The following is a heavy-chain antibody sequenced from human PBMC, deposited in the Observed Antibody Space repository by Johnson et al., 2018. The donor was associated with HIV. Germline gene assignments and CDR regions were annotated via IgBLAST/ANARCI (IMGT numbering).Heavy chain of an antibody. CDR1: GFTFSSYD. D-gene: IGHD3-16*01. J-gene: IGHJ3*01. Sequence: VQLVESGGGVVQPGRSLRVSCGASGFTFSSYDMHWVRQAPGKGLEWVAVISYDGSNKYYADSVKGRFNISRDNSKNTLYLQMNSLRAEDSALYYCAKPPSMGADAFDVWGQGTMVTVSS. V-gene: IGHV3-30*18. CDR3: AKPPSMGADAFDV. CDR2: ISYDGSNK.